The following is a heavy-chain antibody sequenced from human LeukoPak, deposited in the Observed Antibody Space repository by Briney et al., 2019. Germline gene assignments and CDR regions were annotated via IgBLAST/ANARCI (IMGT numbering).Heavy chain of an antibody. J-gene: IGHJ6*04. Sequence: AGGSLRLSCAASGFTFDDYGMSWGRQAPGKGLEWVSGINWNGGSTGYADSVKGRFTISRDNAKNSLYLQMNSLRAEDTAVYYCAELGITMIGGVWGKGTTVTISS. D-gene: IGHD3-10*02. V-gene: IGHV3-20*04. CDR3: AELGITMIGGV. CDR1: GFTFDDYG. CDR2: INWNGGST.